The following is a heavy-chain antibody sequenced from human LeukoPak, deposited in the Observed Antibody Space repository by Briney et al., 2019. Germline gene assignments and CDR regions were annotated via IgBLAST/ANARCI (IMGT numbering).Heavy chain of an antibody. CDR2: ISPDGSTT. CDR3: ARYPYSTSSWSDP. CDR1: GFTFSRYW. Sequence: QTGGSLRLSCAASGFTFSRYWMHWVRQAPGKGLMWVSRISPDGSTTLYADSVRGRFTISRDNSKNTLYLQLNSLRAEDTAVYYCARYPYSTSSWSDPWGQGTLVTVSS. D-gene: IGHD6-6*01. J-gene: IGHJ5*02. V-gene: IGHV3-74*03.